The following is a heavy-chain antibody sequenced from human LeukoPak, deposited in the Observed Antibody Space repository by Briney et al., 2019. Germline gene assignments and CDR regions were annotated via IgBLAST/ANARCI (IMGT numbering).Heavy chain of an antibody. CDR3: AKRGHKGGNWNDETPHFDY. CDR1: GFTFSSYA. J-gene: IGHJ4*02. D-gene: IGHD1-1*01. Sequence: GGSLRLSCAASGFTFSSYAMSWVRQAPGKGLEWVSAISGSGGSTYYADSVKGRFTISRDNSKNTLYLQMNSLRAEDTVVYYCAKRGHKGGNWNDETPHFDYWGQGTLVTVSS. V-gene: IGHV3-23*01. CDR2: ISGSGGST.